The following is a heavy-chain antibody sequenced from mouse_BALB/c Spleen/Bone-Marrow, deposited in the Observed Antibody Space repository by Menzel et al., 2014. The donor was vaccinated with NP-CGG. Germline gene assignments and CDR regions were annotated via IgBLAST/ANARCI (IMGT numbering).Heavy chain of an antibody. CDR3: ARDQLGRRYYFDY. V-gene: IGHV2-9*02. CDR2: IWAGGST. Sequence: VKLVESGPGLVAPSQSLSITCTVSGFSLTSYGVHWVRQPPGKGLEWLGVIWAGGSTNYNSALMSRLSISKGNSKSQVFLKMNSLQTDDTAVYYCARDQLGRRYYFDYWGQGTTLTVSS. J-gene: IGHJ2*01. D-gene: IGHD4-1*02. CDR1: GFSLTSYG.